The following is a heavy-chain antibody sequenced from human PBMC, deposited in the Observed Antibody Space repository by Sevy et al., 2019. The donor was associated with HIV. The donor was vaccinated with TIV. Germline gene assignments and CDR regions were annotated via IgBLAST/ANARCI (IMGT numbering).Heavy chain of an antibody. Sequence: GGSLRLSCTASGLTFRSYAMSWVRQAPGKGLEWVSAISGSGGSTYYADSVKGRFTISRDNSKNTLFLQMNSLRAEDTAVYYCAKVSCSGSYRVPPDAFDIWGQGTMVTVSS. J-gene: IGHJ3*02. CDR1: GLTFRSYA. D-gene: IGHD3-10*02. V-gene: IGHV3-23*01. CDR2: ISGSGGST. CDR3: AKVSCSGSYRVPPDAFDI.